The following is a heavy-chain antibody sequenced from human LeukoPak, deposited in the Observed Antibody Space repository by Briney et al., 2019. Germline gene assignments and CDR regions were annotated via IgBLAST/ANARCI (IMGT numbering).Heavy chain of an antibody. V-gene: IGHV3-21*01. CDR2: ISSSSSYI. CDR1: GFTFSSYA. J-gene: IGHJ6*03. Sequence: KSGGSLRLSCAASGFTFSSYAMSWVRQAPGKGLEWVSSISSSSSYIYYADSVKGRFTISRDNAKNSLYLQMNSLRAEDTAVYYCARVMYYDNPMDVWGKGTTVTISS. D-gene: IGHD3-9*01. CDR3: ARVMYYDNPMDV.